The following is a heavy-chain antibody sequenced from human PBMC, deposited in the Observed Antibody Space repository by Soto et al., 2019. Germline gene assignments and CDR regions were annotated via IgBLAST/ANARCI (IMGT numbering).Heavy chain of an antibody. CDR3: AKNAMTIVGPHKPSDH. CDR1: GFTFSSYA. CDR2: ISGSGGST. Sequence: GGSLRLSCAASGFTFSSYAMSWVRQAPGKGLEWVSAISGSGGSTYYADSVKGRFTISRDNSKNTLYLQMNSLRAEDTAVYYCAKNAMTIVGPHKPSDHWGQGTLVTVSS. J-gene: IGHJ4*02. V-gene: IGHV3-23*01. D-gene: IGHD3-22*01.